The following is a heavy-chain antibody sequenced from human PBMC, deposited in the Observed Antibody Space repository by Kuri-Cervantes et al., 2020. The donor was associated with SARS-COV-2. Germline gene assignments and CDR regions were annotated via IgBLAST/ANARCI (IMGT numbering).Heavy chain of an antibody. CDR2: ISHGGST. Sequence: SQTLSLTCAASGFTFSNAWMSWVRQAPGKGLEWVGMISHGGSTNYNPSLKSRVTISVDTSKNQFSLKLSSVTAADTAVYYCARDGRPPYYYYYMDVWGKGTTVTVSS. J-gene: IGHJ6*03. CDR1: GFTFSNAW. D-gene: IGHD1-26*01. V-gene: IGHV4-59*01. CDR3: ARDGRPPYYYYYMDV.